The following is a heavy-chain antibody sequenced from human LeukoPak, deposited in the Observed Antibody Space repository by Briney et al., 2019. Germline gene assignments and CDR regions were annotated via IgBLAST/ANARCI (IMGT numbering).Heavy chain of an antibody. D-gene: IGHD6-19*01. CDR1: GFTFSTYS. CDR3: IVLAVTATLGFDY. Sequence: GGSLRLSCAASGFTFSTYSMNWVRQAPGKGLEWVANIKQDGSEIYYVDSVKGRFTISRDNAKNSLYLQMNSLRAEDTAVYYCIVLAVTATLGFDYWGQGTLVTVSS. V-gene: IGHV3-7*01. J-gene: IGHJ4*02. CDR2: IKQDGSEI.